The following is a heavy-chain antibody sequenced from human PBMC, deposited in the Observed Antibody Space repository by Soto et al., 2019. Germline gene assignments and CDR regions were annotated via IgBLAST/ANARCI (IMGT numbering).Heavy chain of an antibody. CDR1: GFSLSIKGMG. V-gene: IGHV2-70*04. Sequence: GSGPTLVNPTQTLTLTCTFSGFSLSIKGMGVSWIRQPPGKSLEWLAPIDWDDDKFYSPSLRNRLTISKYTSNNQVVLTLTNVDPKDTAIYSCAWSAGGFTVATYFFDYWGQGTLVTVSS. CDR2: IDWDDDK. CDR3: AWSAGGFTVATYFFDY. J-gene: IGHJ4*02. D-gene: IGHD4-17*01.